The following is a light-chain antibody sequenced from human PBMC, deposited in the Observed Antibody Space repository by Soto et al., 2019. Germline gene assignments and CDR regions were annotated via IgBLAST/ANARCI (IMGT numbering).Light chain of an antibody. V-gene: IGLV2-23*02. CDR1: TSDVAYYDL. J-gene: IGLJ2*01. CDR2: EVD. CDR3: CTYAGHVPK. Sequence: QSALTQPASVSGSPGQSITISCAGTTSDVAYYDLVSWYQQHPGRAPKLLIYEVDKRPSGISVRFSGSKYGATASLTISGLLPEDEAVYFCCTYAGHVPKFGGGSKLTVL.